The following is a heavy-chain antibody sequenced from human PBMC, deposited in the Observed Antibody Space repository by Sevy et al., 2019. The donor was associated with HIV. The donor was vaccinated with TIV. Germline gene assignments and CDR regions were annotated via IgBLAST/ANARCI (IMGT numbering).Heavy chain of an antibody. V-gene: IGHV3-21*01. J-gene: IGHJ6*02. CDR2: ITRGSTYT. Sequence: GGSLRLSCAASGFSFSTYSMNWVRQAPGKGLEWVSSITRGSTYTYYVDSVKGRLSISRDNAKNSVFLQMNSLRAEDTAVYYCARSPEFQYQMLYGLQKYNGMDVWGQGTTVTVSS. CDR3: ARSPEFQYQMLYGLQKYNGMDV. CDR1: GFSFSTYS. D-gene: IGHD2-2*02.